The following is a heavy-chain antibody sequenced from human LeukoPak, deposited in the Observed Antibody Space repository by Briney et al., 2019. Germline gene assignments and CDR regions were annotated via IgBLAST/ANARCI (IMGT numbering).Heavy chain of an antibody. CDR3: ARQGGYCGGDCYWRDY. CDR1: GYSFTSYW. J-gene: IGHJ4*02. CDR2: IYPGDSDT. Sequence: GESLKISCKGSGYSFTSYWIGWVRQVPGKGLEWMGIIYPGDSDTRYSPSFQGQVTISADKSISTAYLQWSSLKASDTAMYYCARQGGYCGGDCYWRDYWGQGTLVTVSS. D-gene: IGHD2-21*02. V-gene: IGHV5-51*01.